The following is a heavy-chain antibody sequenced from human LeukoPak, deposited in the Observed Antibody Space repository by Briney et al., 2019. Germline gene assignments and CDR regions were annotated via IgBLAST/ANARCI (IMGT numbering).Heavy chain of an antibody. CDR1: GGSFSGYY. J-gene: IGHJ4*02. CDR2: INHSGST. V-gene: IGHV4-34*01. CDR3: ARGWKYSSSWHY. Sequence: SGTLSLTCAVYGGSFSGYYWSWIRQPPVKGLEWIGEINHSGSTNYNPSLKSRVTISVDTSKNQFSLKLSSVTAADTAVYYCARGWKYSSSWHYWGQGTLVTVSS. D-gene: IGHD6-13*01.